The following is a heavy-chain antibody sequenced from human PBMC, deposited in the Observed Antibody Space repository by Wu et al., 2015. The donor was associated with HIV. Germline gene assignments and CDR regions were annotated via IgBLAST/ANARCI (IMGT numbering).Heavy chain of an antibody. D-gene: IGHD5-12*01. Sequence: QVQLVQSGAEVKKPGSSVKVSCKASGGTFSSYAINWVRQAPGQGLEWMGGIVPVYNIPNYAEKFQDRVTITADRSTSTAYMELSSLRSADTAIYYCARGRYSGYDSPRVYYYYMDVWGLGTTVIVSS. V-gene: IGHV1-69*10. CDR3: ARGRYSGYDSPRVYYYYMDV. CDR1: GGTFSSYA. J-gene: IGHJ6*03. CDR2: IVPVYNIP.